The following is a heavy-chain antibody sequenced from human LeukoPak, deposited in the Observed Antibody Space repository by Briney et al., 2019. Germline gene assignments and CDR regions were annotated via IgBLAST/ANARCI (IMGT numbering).Heavy chain of an antibody. D-gene: IGHD4-11*01. J-gene: IGHJ4*02. CDR1: GLTFSIFE. CDR2: ISRCGDIK. Sequence: PGGSLRLSCEASGLTFSIFEMNWDRLAPGKRREWVSFISRCGDIKHYADSVKGRFTISRDNSRNTLYLQINSLRADDTAVYYCAKDLDYTTYGYYFDYWGQGTLVTVSS. CDR3: AKDLDYTTYGYYFDY. V-gene: IGHV3-48*03.